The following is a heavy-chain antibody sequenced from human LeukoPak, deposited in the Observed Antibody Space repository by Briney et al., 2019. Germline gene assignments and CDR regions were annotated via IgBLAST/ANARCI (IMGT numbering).Heavy chain of an antibody. CDR1: GYTFTIYD. Sequence: ASVTVSFKASGYTFTIYDINWVRQATGQGLGWMGWMNPNSGNTGYAQKFQGRVTMTRNTSISTAYMELSSLRSEDTAVYYCARGDGVVVVPAAIDYWGQGTLVTVSS. CDR3: ARGDGVVVVPAAIDY. D-gene: IGHD2-2*01. CDR2: MNPNSGNT. J-gene: IGHJ4*02. V-gene: IGHV1-8*01.